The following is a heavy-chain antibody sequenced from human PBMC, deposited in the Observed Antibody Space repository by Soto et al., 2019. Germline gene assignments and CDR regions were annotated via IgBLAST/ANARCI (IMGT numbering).Heavy chain of an antibody. Sequence: QVQLVESGGGVVQPGRSLRLSCAASGFTFSSYGMHWVRQAPGKGLEWVAVISYDGSNKYYADSVKGRFTISRDNSKNXLYLQMNSLRAEDTAVYYCAKDSTFLWFGTGGMDVWGQGTTVTVSS. CDR1: GFTFSSYG. J-gene: IGHJ6*02. V-gene: IGHV3-30*18. D-gene: IGHD3-10*01. CDR3: AKDSTFLWFGTGGMDV. CDR2: ISYDGSNK.